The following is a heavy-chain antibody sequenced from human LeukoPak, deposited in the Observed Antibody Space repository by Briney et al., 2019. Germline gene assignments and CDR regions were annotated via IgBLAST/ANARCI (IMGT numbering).Heavy chain of an antibody. D-gene: IGHD3-10*01. Sequence: GGSLRLSCAASGFTFSNYAMSWVRQAPGKGPEWVSAISGIGGSTYYADSVKGRFTISRDNSKNTLYLQMNSLRAEDTAVYYCAKDPVRGVSDYWGQGTLVTVSS. J-gene: IGHJ4*02. CDR2: ISGIGGST. CDR3: AKDPVRGVSDY. CDR1: GFTFSNYA. V-gene: IGHV3-23*01.